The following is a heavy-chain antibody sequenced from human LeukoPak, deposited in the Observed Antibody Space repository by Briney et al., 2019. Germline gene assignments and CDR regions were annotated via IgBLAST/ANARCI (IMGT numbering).Heavy chain of an antibody. J-gene: IGHJ3*02. CDR3: AKPLYFYGAFDI. CDR2: ISGSGGST. CDR1: GFTFSSYA. V-gene: IGHV3-23*01. D-gene: IGHD3-3*01. Sequence: PVGSLRLPCAASGFTFSSYAMSWVRQAPGKGLEWVSAISGSGGSTYYADSVKGRFTISRDNSKNTLYLQMNSLRAEDTAVYYCAKPLYFYGAFDIWGQGTMVTVSS.